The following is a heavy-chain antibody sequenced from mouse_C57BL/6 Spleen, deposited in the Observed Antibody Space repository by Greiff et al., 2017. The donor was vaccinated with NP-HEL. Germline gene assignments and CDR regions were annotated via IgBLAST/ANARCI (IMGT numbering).Heavy chain of an antibody. J-gene: IGHJ2*01. CDR1: GFTFSDYG. V-gene: IGHV5-17*01. Sequence: EVKLEESGGGLVKPGGSLKLSCAASGFTFSDYGMHWVRQAPEKGLEWVAYISSGSSTIYYADTVKGRFTISRDNAKNTLFLQMTSLRSEDTAMYYCARGDNGDFDYWGQGTTLTVSS. CDR2: ISSGSSTI. D-gene: IGHD1-3*01. CDR3: ARGDNGDFDY.